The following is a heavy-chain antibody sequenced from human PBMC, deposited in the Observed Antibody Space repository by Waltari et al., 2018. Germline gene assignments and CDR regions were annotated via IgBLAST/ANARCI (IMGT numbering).Heavy chain of an antibody. CDR3: ARNYYDSSGYYYATYWYFDL. D-gene: IGHD3-22*01. V-gene: IGHV4-34*01. Sequence: QVQLQQWGAGLLKPSETLSLTCAVYGGSFSGYYWSWIRQPPGKGLGWIGEINHSGSTNYNPSLKSRVTISVDTSKNQFSLKLSSVTAADTAVYYCARNYYDSSGYYYATYWYFDLWGRGTLVTVSS. CDR1: GGSFSGYY. CDR2: INHSGST. J-gene: IGHJ2*01.